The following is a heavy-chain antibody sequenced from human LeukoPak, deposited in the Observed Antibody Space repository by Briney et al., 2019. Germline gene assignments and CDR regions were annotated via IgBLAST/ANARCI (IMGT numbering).Heavy chain of an antibody. CDR3: ARVGRSSTIFGVVFYSYYMDV. D-gene: IGHD3-3*01. V-gene: IGHV1-8*03. CDR1: GYTFTSYD. Sequence: ASVKGSCKASGYTFTSYDINWVRQATGQGLEWMGWMNPNSGNTGYAQKFQGRVTITRNTSISTAYMERSSLGSEATAVYYCARVGRSSTIFGVVFYSYYMDVWGKGTTVTVSS. CDR2: MNPNSGNT. J-gene: IGHJ6*03.